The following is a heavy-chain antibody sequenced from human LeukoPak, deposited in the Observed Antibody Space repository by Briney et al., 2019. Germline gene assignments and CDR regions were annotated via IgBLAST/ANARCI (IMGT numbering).Heavy chain of an antibody. CDR3: SRSYSSGSYYFPFDH. CDR2: IYYKGNT. V-gene: IGHV4-59*01. D-gene: IGHD3-10*01. Sequence: SETLSVTCTVSGGSISSCYWCWMRQPPGKGLEWIGYIYYKGNTNYSPSLTSRVTISLDTSKNQFSLKLSSLTAADTAMYYCSRSYSSGSYYFPFDHWSQGTLVTVSS. CDR1: GGSISSCY. J-gene: IGHJ5*02.